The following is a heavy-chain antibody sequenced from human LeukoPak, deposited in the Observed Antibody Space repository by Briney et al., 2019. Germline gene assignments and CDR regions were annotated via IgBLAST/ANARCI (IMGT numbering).Heavy chain of an antibody. V-gene: IGHV3-23*01. CDR3: AKGGSLTTVTHFDY. CDR1: GFTFSNYG. CDR2: IGDSGRST. J-gene: IGHJ4*02. D-gene: IGHD4-17*01. Sequence: GGSLRLSCAASGFTFSNYGMNWVRQAPGKGLEWVSGIGDSGRSTYYADSVKGRFTISRDNSKNTLYLQMNSLRAEDTAVYYCAKGGSLTTVTHFDYWGQGTLVTASS.